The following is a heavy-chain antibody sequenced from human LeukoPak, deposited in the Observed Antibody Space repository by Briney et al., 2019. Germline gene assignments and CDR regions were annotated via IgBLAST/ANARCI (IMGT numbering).Heavy chain of an antibody. CDR1: GFTFSSYA. Sequence: PGGSLRLSCAASGFTFSSYAMSWVRQVPGKGLEWVSGINWNGGSTGYADSVKGRFTISRDNSKNTLFLQMNSLRAEDTALYYCAKRYCSGGSCHIDYWGQGTLVTVSS. J-gene: IGHJ4*02. CDR3: AKRYCSGGSCHIDY. D-gene: IGHD2-15*01. V-gene: IGHV3-23*01. CDR2: INWNGGST.